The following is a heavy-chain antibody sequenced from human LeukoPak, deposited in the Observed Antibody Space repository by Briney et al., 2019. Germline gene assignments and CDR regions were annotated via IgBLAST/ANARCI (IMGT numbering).Heavy chain of an antibody. CDR1: GYTFTSYG. J-gene: IGHJ6*02. Sequence: ASVKVSCKASGYTFTSYGISWVRQAPGQGLEWMGWISAYNGNTNYAQKLQGRVTMTTDTSTSTAYMELRSLRSDDTAVYYCARDGRRYDILTGYYYYYYGMDVWGQGTTVTVSS. CDR2: ISAYNGNT. V-gene: IGHV1-18*01. D-gene: IGHD3-9*01. CDR3: ARDGRRYDILTGYYYYYYGMDV.